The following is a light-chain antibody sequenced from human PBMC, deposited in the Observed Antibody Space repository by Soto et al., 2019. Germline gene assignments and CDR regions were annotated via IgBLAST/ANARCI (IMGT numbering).Light chain of an antibody. Sequence: QSVLAQPASMSGSPGQSITISCTGSRSDIATFNYVSWYQQYPGKAPKLLIYQVTSRASGVSHRFSGSKSGNTAALTISGLQPEDEAEYYCNSYSSTSFYVFGTGTKVTVL. CDR2: QVT. V-gene: IGLV2-14*01. CDR3: NSYSSTSFYV. J-gene: IGLJ1*01. CDR1: RSDIATFNY.